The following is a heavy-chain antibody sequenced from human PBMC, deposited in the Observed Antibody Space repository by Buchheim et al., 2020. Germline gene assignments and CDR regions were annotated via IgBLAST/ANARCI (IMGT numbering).Heavy chain of an antibody. CDR2: IIPILGIA. Sequence: QVQLVQSGAEVKKPGSSVKVSCKASGGTFSSYTISWVRQAPGQGLEWMGRIIPILGIANYAQKFQRRVTITADKSTSTAYMELSSLRSEDTAVYYCARGGYCSGGSCYSEDYYYYGMDVWGQGTT. CDR1: GGTFSSYT. J-gene: IGHJ6*02. CDR3: ARGGYCSGGSCYSEDYYYYGMDV. V-gene: IGHV1-69*02. D-gene: IGHD2-15*01.